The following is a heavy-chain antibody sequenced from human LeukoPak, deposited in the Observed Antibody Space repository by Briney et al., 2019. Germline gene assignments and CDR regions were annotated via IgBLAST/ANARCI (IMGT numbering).Heavy chain of an antibody. J-gene: IGHJ4*02. Sequence: PGESLKISWKGSGYSFTSYWISWVRQMPGKGLEWMGRIDPSDSYTTYSPSFQGHVTISADKSISTAYLQWSSLQASDTAMYYCARERGGELIFDYWGQGTLVTVSS. CDR1: GYSFTSYW. CDR2: IDPSDSYT. V-gene: IGHV5-10-1*01. CDR3: ARERGGELIFDY. D-gene: IGHD1-26*01.